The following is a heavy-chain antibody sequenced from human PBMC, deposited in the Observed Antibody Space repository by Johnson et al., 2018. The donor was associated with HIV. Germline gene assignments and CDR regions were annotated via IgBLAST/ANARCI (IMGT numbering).Heavy chain of an antibody. V-gene: IGHV3-7*05. J-gene: IGHJ3*02. D-gene: IGHD1-14*01. CDR3: GRKGDAFDI. CDR2: INQDGGET. Sequence: MLLVESGGGLVQPGGSLTLPCVASGYSFSHYWMSWVRQAPGKGLEWVSNINQDGGETYYGDSVKGRFNISRDNAKNSLYLQMSILDAEDTAIYYCGRKGDAFDIWGQGTMVTVSS. CDR1: GYSFSHYW.